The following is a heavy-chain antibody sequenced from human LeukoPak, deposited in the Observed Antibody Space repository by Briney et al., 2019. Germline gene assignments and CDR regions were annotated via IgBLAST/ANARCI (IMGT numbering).Heavy chain of an antibody. CDR3: ATHRTTVITGLVY. J-gene: IGHJ4*02. D-gene: IGHD4-17*01. V-gene: IGHV1-24*01. CDR2: LDPADGET. CDR1: GYTLTDLS. Sequence: ASVKVSCKVSGYTLTDLSTHWVRQAPGKGFEWMGGLDPADGETIYAQKFQGRVTMTEDTSTDTAYMELNSLRSEDTAVYYCATHRTTVITGLVYWGQGTLVSVSS.